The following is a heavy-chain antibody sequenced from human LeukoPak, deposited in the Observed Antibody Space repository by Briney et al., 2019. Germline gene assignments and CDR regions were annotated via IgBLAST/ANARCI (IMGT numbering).Heavy chain of an antibody. Sequence: SGPTLVNPTQTLILTCTFSGFSLSTTGMRVSWIRQPPGKALEWLARIDWDDDKFYSTSLRTRLTISKDTSKYQVVLTMTNMGPVDTATYYCARLFYGGNSIYYFDYWGQGTLVTVSS. V-gene: IGHV2-70*04. CDR2: IDWDDDK. CDR3: ARLFYGGNSIYYFDY. J-gene: IGHJ4*02. D-gene: IGHD4-23*01. CDR1: GFSLSTTGMR.